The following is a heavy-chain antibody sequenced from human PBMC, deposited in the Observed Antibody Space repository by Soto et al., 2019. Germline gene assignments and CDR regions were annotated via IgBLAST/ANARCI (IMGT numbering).Heavy chain of an antibody. D-gene: IGHD4-17*01. CDR2: IYHSGST. J-gene: IGHJ6*02. V-gene: IGHV4-30-2*01. Sequence: QLQLQESGSGLVKPSQTLSLTCAVSGGSISSDNCSWSWIRQPPGKGLEWIGYIYHSGSTDYNPCRKRRASISVDESRNQFSLKLSSVSAADTAVYFCARVPVTIGYGMDVWGQGTTVSVSS. CDR3: ARVPVTIGYGMDV. CDR1: GGSISSDNCS.